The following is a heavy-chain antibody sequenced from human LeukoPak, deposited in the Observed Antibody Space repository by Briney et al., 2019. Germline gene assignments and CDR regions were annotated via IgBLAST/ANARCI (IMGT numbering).Heavy chain of an antibody. V-gene: IGHV3-30*02. D-gene: IGHD3-22*01. CDR2: TRYDGNYV. CDR1: GLNFSTYG. J-gene: IGHJ6*03. Sequence: TGGSLSLSCEASGLNFSTYGMHWVRQAPGKGLEWVGFTRYDGNYVKYADSVKGRFTISRDNSKKTLYLQMNSLRPADTAVYFCAKEDYFDRRGYYLYYFYYIVVWGRGATVVVSS. CDR3: AKEDYFDRRGYYLYYFYYIVV.